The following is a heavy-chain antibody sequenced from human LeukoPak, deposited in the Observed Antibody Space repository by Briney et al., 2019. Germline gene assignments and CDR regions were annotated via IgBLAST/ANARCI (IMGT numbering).Heavy chain of an antibody. CDR3: ARDFSPLRYYGSGINWFDP. CDR2: ISSSSSYI. V-gene: IGHV3-21*01. Sequence: GGSLRLSCAASGFTFSSYSMNWVRQAPGKGLEWVSSISSSSSYIYYADSVKGRFTISRDNVKNSLYLQMNSLRAEDTAVYYCARDFSPLRYYGSGINWFDPWGQGTLVTVSS. CDR1: GFTFSSYS. D-gene: IGHD3-10*01. J-gene: IGHJ5*02.